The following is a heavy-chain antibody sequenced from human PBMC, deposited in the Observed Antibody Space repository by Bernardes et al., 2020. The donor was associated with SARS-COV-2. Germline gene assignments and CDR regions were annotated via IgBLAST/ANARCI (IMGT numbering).Heavy chain of an antibody. CDR3: AKAPPPYYDILTGYYLVFYFDY. V-gene: IGHV3-23*01. CDR2: ISGSGGST. Sequence: GGSLRLSCAASGFTFSSYAMSWVRQAPGKGLEWVSAISGSGGSTYYADSVKGRFTISRDNSKNTLYLQMNSLRAEDTAVYYCAKAPPPYYDILTGYYLVFYFDYWGQGTLVTVSS. D-gene: IGHD3-9*01. J-gene: IGHJ4*02. CDR1: GFTFSSYA.